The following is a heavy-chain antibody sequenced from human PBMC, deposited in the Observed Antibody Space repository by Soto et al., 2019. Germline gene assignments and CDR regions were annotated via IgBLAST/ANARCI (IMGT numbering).Heavy chain of an antibody. CDR3: ARGIRVVVTQPPLWFDP. J-gene: IGHJ5*02. V-gene: IGHV4-59*01. Sequence: SETLSLTCTVSGGSISSYYWSWIRQPPGKGLEWIGYIYYSGSTNYNPSLKSRVTISVDTSKNQFSLKLSSVTAADTAVYYCARGIRVVVTQPPLWFDPWGQGTLVTVSS. CDR1: GGSISSYY. D-gene: IGHD3-22*01. CDR2: IYYSGST.